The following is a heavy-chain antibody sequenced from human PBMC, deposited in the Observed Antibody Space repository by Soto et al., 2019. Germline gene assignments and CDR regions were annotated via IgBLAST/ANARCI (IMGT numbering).Heavy chain of an antibody. CDR2: LDHSGST. CDR3: ARDKITGLFDY. Sequence: QVQLQQWGAGLLKPSETLSLTCAVYGGSFSGYYWSWIRQPPGTGLEWFGELDHSGSTNYNPPLKSRGTISVDTSKNQFSRKLTSVTAADTAVYYCARDKITGLFDYWGQGTLVTVSS. CDR1: GGSFSGYY. D-gene: IGHD2-8*02. V-gene: IGHV4-34*01. J-gene: IGHJ4*02.